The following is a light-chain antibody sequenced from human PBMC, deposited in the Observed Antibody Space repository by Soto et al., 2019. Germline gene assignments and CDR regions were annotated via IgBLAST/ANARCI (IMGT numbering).Light chain of an antibody. CDR2: GAS. CDR3: QQYGTSPYT. CDR1: QSVSSSS. J-gene: IGKJ2*01. V-gene: IGKV3-20*01. Sequence: EIVLTQSPGTLSLSPGERATLYCRASQSVSSSSLDWYQQKHGQAPRLLIYGASSRATGIPDRFSGSGSGTDFTLTITRLEPEDFAVYYCQQYGTSPYTFGEGTKLEIK.